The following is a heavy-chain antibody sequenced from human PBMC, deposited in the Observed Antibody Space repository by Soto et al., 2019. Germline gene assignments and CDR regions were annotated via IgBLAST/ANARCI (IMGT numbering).Heavy chain of an antibody. V-gene: IGHV2-5*02. CDR2: IYWDDDK. D-gene: IGHD3-10*01. Sequence: QITLKESGPTLVKPTQTLTLTCTFSGFSLSTSGVGVGWIRQPPGKALEWLALIYWDDDKRYSPSLKSRLTITKDTSKNQVVLTMTNMDPVDTATYYCAHRQRITMVRGVWGGLDYYGMDVWGQGTTVTVSS. CDR3: AHRQRITMVRGVWGGLDYYGMDV. CDR1: GFSLSTSGVG. J-gene: IGHJ6*02.